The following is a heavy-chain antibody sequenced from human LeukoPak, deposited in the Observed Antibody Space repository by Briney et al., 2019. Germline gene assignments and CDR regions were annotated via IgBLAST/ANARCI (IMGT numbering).Heavy chain of an antibody. Sequence: GASVKVSCKASGYTFTSYGISRVRQAPGQGLEWMGWISAYNGNTNYAQKLQGRVTMTTDTSTSTAYMELRSLRSDDTAVYYCARDNGWIQLWLPLDRYYYGMDVWGQGTTVTVSS. J-gene: IGHJ6*02. D-gene: IGHD5-18*01. CDR3: ARDNGWIQLWLPLDRYYYGMDV. CDR2: ISAYNGNT. CDR1: GYTFTSYG. V-gene: IGHV1-18*01.